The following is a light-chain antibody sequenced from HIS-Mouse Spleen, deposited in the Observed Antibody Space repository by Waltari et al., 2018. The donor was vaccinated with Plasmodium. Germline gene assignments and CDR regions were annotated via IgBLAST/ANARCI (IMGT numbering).Light chain of an antibody. CDR3: QQYNNWSFT. J-gene: IGKJ3*01. CDR2: GAS. CDR1: QSVSSN. V-gene: IGKV3-15*01. Sequence: ETVMTQSPATLSVSPGDRATLSCRASQSVSSNLAWYQQKPGQAPRLLIYGASTSATGIPARFSGSGSGTEFTLTISSLQSEDFAVYYCQQYNNWSFTFGPGTKVDIK.